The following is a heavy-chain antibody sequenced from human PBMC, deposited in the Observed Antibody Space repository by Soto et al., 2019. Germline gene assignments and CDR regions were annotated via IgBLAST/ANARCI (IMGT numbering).Heavy chain of an antibody. CDR2: IGTAGDT. V-gene: IGHV3-13*04. CDR3: ARGGGRVAPHWFDP. Sequence: EVQLVESGGGLVQPGGSLRLSCAASGFTFSSYDMHWVRQATGKGLEWVSAIGTAGDTYYPGSVKGRFTISRENAKNSLCLQMNSMRDGDAAVYYCARGGGRVAPHWFDPWGQGTLVTVSS. CDR1: GFTFSSYD. J-gene: IGHJ5*02. D-gene: IGHD3-16*01.